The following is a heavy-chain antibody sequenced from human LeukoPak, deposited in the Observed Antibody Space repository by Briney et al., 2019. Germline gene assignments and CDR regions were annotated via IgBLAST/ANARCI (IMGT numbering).Heavy chain of an antibody. Sequence: SETLSLTCTVSGGSISSYYWSWIRQPAGKGLEWIGRIYTSGSTNYNPSLKSRVTMSVDTSMNQFSLKLSSVTAADTAVYYCARDRSYSGSYYPFDYWGQGTLVTVSS. CDR1: GGSISSYY. D-gene: IGHD1-26*01. V-gene: IGHV4-4*07. J-gene: IGHJ4*02. CDR2: IYTSGST. CDR3: ARDRSYSGSYYPFDY.